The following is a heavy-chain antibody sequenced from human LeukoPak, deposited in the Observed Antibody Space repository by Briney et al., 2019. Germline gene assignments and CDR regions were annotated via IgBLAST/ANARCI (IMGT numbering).Heavy chain of an antibody. CDR1: GFTFSSYA. CDR3: AKDLTTVVTPSFDY. V-gene: IGHV3-23*01. Sequence: GGSLRLSCAASGFTFSSYAMSWVRQAPGKGLEWVSAISGDGGSTYYADPVKGRFTNSRDNSKSTLYLQMNSLRAEDTAVYYCAKDLTTVVTPSFDYWGQGTLVTVSS. J-gene: IGHJ4*02. CDR2: ISGDGGST. D-gene: IGHD4-23*01.